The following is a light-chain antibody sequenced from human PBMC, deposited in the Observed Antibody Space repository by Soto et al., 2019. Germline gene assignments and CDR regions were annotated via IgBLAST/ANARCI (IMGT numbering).Light chain of an antibody. V-gene: IGLV3-27*01. Sequence: SYELTQPSSVSVSPGQTARITCSGDVLAKKYARWFQQKPGQAPVPVIYKDSERPSGIPERFSGSSSATTVTLTISGAQVEDEADYYCYSAADNTAVFGGGTQLTVL. CDR2: KDS. CDR1: VLAKKY. CDR3: YSAADNTAV. J-gene: IGLJ7*01.